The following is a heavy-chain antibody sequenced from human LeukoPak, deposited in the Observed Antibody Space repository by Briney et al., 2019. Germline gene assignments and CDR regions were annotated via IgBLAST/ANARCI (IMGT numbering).Heavy chain of an antibody. J-gene: IGHJ6*02. Sequence: PSETLSLTCAVYGGSFSGYYWSWIRQPPGKGLEWIGEINHSGSTNYNPSLKSRVTISVDTSKNQFSLKLSSVTAADTAVYYCARVRMVDATYYYYYGMDVWGQGTTVTVSS. CDR3: ARVRMVDATYYYYYGMDV. D-gene: IGHD2-15*01. V-gene: IGHV4-34*01. CDR2: INHSGST. CDR1: GGSFSGYY.